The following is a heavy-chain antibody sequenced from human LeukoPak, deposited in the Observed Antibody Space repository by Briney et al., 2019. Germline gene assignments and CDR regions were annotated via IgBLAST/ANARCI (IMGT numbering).Heavy chain of an antibody. CDR1: GFTFNSYW. D-gene: IGHD6-19*01. Sequence: SGGSLRLSCAASGFTFNSYWMHWVRQAPGKGLVWLSRITSDGRSASYADSVKGRFTMSRDNAKNMLYLQMNSLRAEDTAVYYCARWGSSGWYPMDVWGQGTTVTVSS. V-gene: IGHV3-74*01. J-gene: IGHJ6*02. CDR2: ITSDGRSA. CDR3: ARWGSSGWYPMDV.